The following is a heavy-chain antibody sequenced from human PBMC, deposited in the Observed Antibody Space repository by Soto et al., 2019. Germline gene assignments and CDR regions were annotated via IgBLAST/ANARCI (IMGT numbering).Heavy chain of an antibody. CDR3: ARSPRAAAGVDY. Sequence: SETLSLTCTVSGGSISSYYWIWMRQPPGKGLEWIGYIYNSGSTNYNPALKSRVTISVDTSKNQFSLKLSSVTAADTAVYYCARSPRAAAGVDYWGQGTLVTVSS. D-gene: IGHD6-13*01. CDR2: IYNSGST. J-gene: IGHJ4*02. CDR1: GGSISSYY. V-gene: IGHV4-59*01.